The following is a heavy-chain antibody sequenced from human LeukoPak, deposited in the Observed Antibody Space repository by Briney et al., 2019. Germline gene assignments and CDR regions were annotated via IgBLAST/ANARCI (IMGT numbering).Heavy chain of an antibody. D-gene: IGHD2-21*02. CDR3: ARTNSPYYCGGDCYSDYYYYMDV. CDR2: IYYSGST. CDR1: GGSISSYY. Sequence: SETLSLTCTVSGGSISSYYWSWIRQPPGKGLEWIGYIYYSGSTNYNPSLKSRVTISVDTSKNQFSLKLSSVTAADTAVYYCARTNSPYYCGGDCYSDYYYYMDVWGKGTTVTFSS. J-gene: IGHJ6*03. V-gene: IGHV4-59*01.